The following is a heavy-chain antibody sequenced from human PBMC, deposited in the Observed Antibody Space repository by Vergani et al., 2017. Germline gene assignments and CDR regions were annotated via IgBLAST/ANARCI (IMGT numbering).Heavy chain of an antibody. D-gene: IGHD4-17*01. Sequence: QVQLQESGPGLVKPSQTLSLTCTVSGGSISSGGYYWSWIRQHPGKGLEWIGYIYYSGSTYYNPSLKSRVTISVDTSKNQFSLKLSSVTAADTAVYYCARDHQDGDYVYYYYYSMDVWGQGTTVTVSS. CDR1: GGSISSGGYY. CDR2: IYYSGST. J-gene: IGHJ6*02. V-gene: IGHV4-31*03. CDR3: ARDHQDGDYVYYYYYSMDV.